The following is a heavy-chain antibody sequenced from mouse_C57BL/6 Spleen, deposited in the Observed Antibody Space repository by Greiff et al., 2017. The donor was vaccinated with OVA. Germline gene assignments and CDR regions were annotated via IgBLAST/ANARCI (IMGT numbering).Heavy chain of an antibody. CDR3: FYYGSRGDFDY. V-gene: IGHV14-1*01. CDR1: GFNIKDYY. J-gene: IGHJ2*01. D-gene: IGHD1-1*01. Sequence: EVQLQESGAELVRPGASVKLSCTASGFNIKDYYMHWVKQRPEQGLEWIGRIDPEDGDTEYAPKFQGKATMTADTSSNTAYLQLSSLTSEDTAVYYCFYYGSRGDFDYWGQGTTLTVSS. CDR2: IDPEDGDT.